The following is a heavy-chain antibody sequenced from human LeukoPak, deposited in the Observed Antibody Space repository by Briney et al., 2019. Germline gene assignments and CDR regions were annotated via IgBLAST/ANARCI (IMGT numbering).Heavy chain of an antibody. CDR2: ISTTGSYV. Sequence: GGSLRLSCAASGLTFSSYDLNWVRQAPGKGLEWVSSISTTGSYVYYADSVRGRFTISRDNAQNSLYLQMNSLRAEDTAVYYCATLLTGYYSENDYRGQGTLVTVSS. D-gene: IGHD3-9*01. V-gene: IGHV3-21*01. CDR3: ATLLTGYYSENDY. CDR1: GLTFSSYD. J-gene: IGHJ4*02.